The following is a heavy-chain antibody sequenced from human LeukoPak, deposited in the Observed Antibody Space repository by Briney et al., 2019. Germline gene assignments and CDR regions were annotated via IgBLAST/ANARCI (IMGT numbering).Heavy chain of an antibody. CDR1: GFTFSSYA. CDR3: ARPAKSYSSGWYYFDY. J-gene: IGHJ4*02. Sequence: GRSLRLSCAASGFTFSSYAMHWVRQAPGKGLEWVAVISYDGSNKYYADSVKGRFTISRDNSKNTLYLQMNSLRAEDTAVYYCARPAKSYSSGWYYFDYWGQGTLVTVSP. V-gene: IGHV3-30-3*01. CDR2: ISYDGSNK. D-gene: IGHD6-19*01.